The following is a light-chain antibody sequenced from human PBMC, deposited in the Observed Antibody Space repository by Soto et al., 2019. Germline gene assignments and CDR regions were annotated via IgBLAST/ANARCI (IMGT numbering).Light chain of an antibody. CDR2: NAS. J-gene: IGKJ1*01. Sequence: DIQMTQSPSTLSASAGDRVTITCRASQSISGWLAWYQQKPGKAPKLLIYNASSLESGVPSRFSGSGSGTEFTLTISSLQPDDFATYYCQQYNSYSWTFGQGTKVEIK. CDR1: QSISGW. V-gene: IGKV1-5*03. CDR3: QQYNSYSWT.